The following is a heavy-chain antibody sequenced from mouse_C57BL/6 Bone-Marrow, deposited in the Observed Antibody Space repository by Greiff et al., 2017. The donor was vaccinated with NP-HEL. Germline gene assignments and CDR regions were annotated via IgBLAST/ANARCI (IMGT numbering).Heavy chain of an antibody. V-gene: IGHV1-52*01. CDR2: IDPSDSET. CDR3: ARTSVVATRPYYFDY. CDR1: GYTFTSYW. J-gene: IGHJ2*01. D-gene: IGHD1-1*01. Sequence: QVQLQQPGAELARPGSAVKLSCKASGYTFTSYWMHWVKQRPIQGLEWIGNIDPSDSETHYNQKFKDKATLTVDKSSSTAYMQLSSLTSEDSAVYYCARTSVVATRPYYFDYWGQGTTLTVSS.